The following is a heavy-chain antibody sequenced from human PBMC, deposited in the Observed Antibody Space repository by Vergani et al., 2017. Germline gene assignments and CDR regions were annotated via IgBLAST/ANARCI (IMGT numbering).Heavy chain of an antibody. CDR2: IWYDGSNK. CDR3: ARGYCSSTSCYYFDY. D-gene: IGHD2-2*01. Sequence: QVQLVESGGGVVQPGRSLRLSCAASGFTFSSYAMHWVRQAPGKGLEWVAVIWYDGSNKYYADSVKGRFTISRDNSKNTLYLQMNSLRAEDTAVYYCARGYCSSTSCYYFDYWGQGTLVTVSS. CDR1: GFTFSSYA. J-gene: IGHJ4*02. V-gene: IGHV3-33*08.